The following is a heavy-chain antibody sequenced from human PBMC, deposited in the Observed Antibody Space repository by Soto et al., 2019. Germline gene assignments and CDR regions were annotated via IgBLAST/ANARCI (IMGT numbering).Heavy chain of an antibody. V-gene: IGHV4-31*03. CDR2: IYYSGST. Sequence: QVQLQESGPGLVKPSQTLSLTCTVSGGSISSGGYYWSWIRQHPGKGLEWIGYIYYSGSTYYNPSLKSRVTISVDTSKNQFSLKLSSVTAADTAVYYCARAPYYYGSGSYVDYWGQGTLVTVSS. CDR1: GGSISSGGYY. CDR3: ARAPYYYGSGSYVDY. J-gene: IGHJ4*02. D-gene: IGHD3-10*01.